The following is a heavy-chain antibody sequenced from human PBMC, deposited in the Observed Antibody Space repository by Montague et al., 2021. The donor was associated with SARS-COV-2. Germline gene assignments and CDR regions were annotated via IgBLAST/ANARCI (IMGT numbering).Heavy chain of an antibody. J-gene: IGHJ4*02. V-gene: IGHV3-9*01. CDR1: GFTFDDYA. Sequence: SLRLSCAASGFTFDDYAMHWVRQAPGKGLEWVSGISWNSGSIGYADSVKGRFTISGDNAKNSLYLQMNSLRAEDTALYYCAKEGMGGGYFDYWGQGTLVTVSS. CDR3: AKEGMGGGYFDY. D-gene: IGHD3-16*01. CDR2: ISWNSGSI.